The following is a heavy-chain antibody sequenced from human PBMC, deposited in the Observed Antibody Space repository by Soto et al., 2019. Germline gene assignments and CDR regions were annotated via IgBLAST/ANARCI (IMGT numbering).Heavy chain of an antibody. Sequence: ASVKVSCKASGYTFTGYYMHWVRQAPGQGLEWMGWINPNSGGTNYAQKFQGWVTMTRDTSISTAYMELSRLRSDDTAVYYCARDHLRYFDWLPRPNYYYSGMDVWGQGTTVTVS. CDR2: INPNSGGT. J-gene: IGHJ6*02. D-gene: IGHD3-9*01. V-gene: IGHV1-2*04. CDR3: ARDHLRYFDWLPRPNYYYSGMDV. CDR1: GYTFTGYY.